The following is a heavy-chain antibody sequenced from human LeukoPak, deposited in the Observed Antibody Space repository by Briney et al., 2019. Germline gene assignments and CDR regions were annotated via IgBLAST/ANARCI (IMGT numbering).Heavy chain of an antibody. V-gene: IGHV3-21*01. CDR3: ARDLVLGYCSGGSYRDV. D-gene: IGHD2-15*01. CDR1: GFTFSSYS. CDR2: ISSSSSYI. J-gene: IGHJ6*04. Sequence: GGSLRLSCAASGFTFSSYSMNWVRQAPGKGLEWVSSISSSSSYIYYADSVKGRFTISRDNAKNSLYLQMNSLRAEDTAVYYCARDLVLGYCSGGSYRDVWGKGTTVTVSS.